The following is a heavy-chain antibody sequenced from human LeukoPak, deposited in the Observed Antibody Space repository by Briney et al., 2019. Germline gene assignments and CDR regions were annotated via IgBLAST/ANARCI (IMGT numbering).Heavy chain of an antibody. Sequence: GASVKVSCKASGGTFSSYAISWVRQAPGQGLEWMGGIIPIFGTANYAQKFQGRVTITTDESTSTAYMELSGLRSEDTAVYYCARVVVVVPATPYYDAFDIWGQGTMVTVSS. V-gene: IGHV1-69*05. CDR2: IIPIFGTA. CDR3: ARVVVVVPATPYYDAFDI. J-gene: IGHJ3*02. D-gene: IGHD2-2*01. CDR1: GGTFSSYA.